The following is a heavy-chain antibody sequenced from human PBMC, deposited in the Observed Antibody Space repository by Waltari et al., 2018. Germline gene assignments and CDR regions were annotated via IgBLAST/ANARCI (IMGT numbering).Heavy chain of an antibody. V-gene: IGHV4-39*01. J-gene: IGHJ6*01. CDR1: GGSISSRSYY. D-gene: IGHD1-26*01. Sequence: QLQLQESGPGLVKPSETLSLTCTVSGGSISSRSYYWGWVRQPPGKGMEWIGSIYYSGSTHYNPSLKSRVSISVDTPKNQFSLSLNSVTAADTAVYYCAKTLLLSLYALDVWGQGTTVIVSS. CDR2: IYYSGST. CDR3: AKTLLLSLYALDV.